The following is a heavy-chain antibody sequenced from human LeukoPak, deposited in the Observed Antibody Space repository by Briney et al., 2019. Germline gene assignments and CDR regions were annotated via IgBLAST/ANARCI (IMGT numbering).Heavy chain of an antibody. CDR2: IYYSGST. V-gene: IGHV4-39*07. J-gene: IGHJ4*02. CDR1: GGSISSSSYY. D-gene: IGHD3-16*01. CDR3: ARGYDPYGYFDY. Sequence: SETLSLTCTVSGGSISSSSYYWAWIRQPPGKGLEWIGSIYYSGSTNYNPSLKSRVTISVDTSKNQFSLKLSSVTAADTAVYYCARGYDPYGYFDYWGQGTLVTVSS.